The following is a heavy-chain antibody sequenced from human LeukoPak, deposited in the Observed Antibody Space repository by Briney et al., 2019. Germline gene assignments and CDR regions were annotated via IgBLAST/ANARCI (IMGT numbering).Heavy chain of an antibody. D-gene: IGHD2/OR15-2a*01. CDR2: ISAYNGNT. CDR3: ARDVKSMALFDY. V-gene: IGHV1-18*01. J-gene: IGHJ4*02. CDR1: GYTLTELS. Sequence: GASVKVSCKVSGYTLTELSMHWVRQAPGKGLEWMGWISAYNGNTNYAQKLQGRVTMTTDTSTSTAYMELRSLRSDDTAVYYCARDVKSMALFDYWGQGTLVTVSS.